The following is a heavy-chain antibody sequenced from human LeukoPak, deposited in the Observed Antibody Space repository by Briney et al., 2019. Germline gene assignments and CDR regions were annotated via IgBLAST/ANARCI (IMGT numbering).Heavy chain of an antibody. Sequence: PSQTLSLTCTVSGGSISSSSDYWGWIRQPPGKGLEWIGSIYYSGSTYYNPSLKSRVTISVDTSRNQFSLKLSSVTAADTAVYYCASGPKWGLFDYWGQGTLVTVSS. CDR3: ASGPKWGLFDY. V-gene: IGHV4-39*01. CDR2: IYYSGST. J-gene: IGHJ4*02. CDR1: GGSISSSSDY. D-gene: IGHD7-27*01.